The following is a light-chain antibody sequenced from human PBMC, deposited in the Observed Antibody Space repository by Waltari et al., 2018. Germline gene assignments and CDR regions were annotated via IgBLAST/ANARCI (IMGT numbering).Light chain of an antibody. J-gene: IGKJ1*01. V-gene: IGKV3-15*01. CDR3: QQYHNWPRV. CDR1: PSVITN. Sequence: EIVLTQSPATLSVSPGERATLSCKASPSVITNLAWYQQKPGQPPRLLIDGASARATGIPDRFSGSGFGTEFTLAISSLQSEDSAIYYCQQYHNWPRVFGQGTKVEIK. CDR2: GAS.